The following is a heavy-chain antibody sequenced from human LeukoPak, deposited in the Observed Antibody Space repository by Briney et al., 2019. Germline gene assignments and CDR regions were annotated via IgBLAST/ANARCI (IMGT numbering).Heavy chain of an antibody. CDR2: ISGDGGNT. CDR1: GFTFDDYG. V-gene: IGHV3-43*02. J-gene: IGHJ6*02. CDR3: AKDLGSGNYHYYGMDV. Sequence: GGSLRLSCATSGFTFDDYGVHWVRHAPGKGLEWVSLISGDGGNTYYADSVKGRFTISRDNSKNSLYLQMNNLRTEDTALYYCAKDLGSGNYHYYGMDVWGQGTTVTVSS. D-gene: IGHD3-10*01.